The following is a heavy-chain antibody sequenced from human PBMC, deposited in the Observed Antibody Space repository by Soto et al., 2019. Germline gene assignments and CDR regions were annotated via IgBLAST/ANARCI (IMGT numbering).Heavy chain of an antibody. V-gene: IGHV3-53*01. J-gene: IGHJ4*02. CDR3: AREVGGSGSYFIDY. Sequence: GGSLRLSCAASGFTVSSNYMSWVRQAPGKGLEWVSVIYSGGSTYYADSVKGRFTISRDNSKNTLYLQMNSLRAEDTAVYYCAREVGGSGSYFIDYWGQGTLVTVSS. CDR1: GFTVSSNY. D-gene: IGHD1-26*01. CDR2: IYSGGST.